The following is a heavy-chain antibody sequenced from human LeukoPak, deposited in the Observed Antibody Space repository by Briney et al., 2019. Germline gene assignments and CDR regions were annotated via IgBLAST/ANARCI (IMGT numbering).Heavy chain of an antibody. V-gene: IGHV4-59*01. CDR2: IYYSGST. CDR3: ARGHDYGDYGN. J-gene: IGHJ4*02. CDR1: GGSISSYY. Sequence: SETLSLTCTVSGGSISSYYWSSIRQPPGKGLEWIGYIYYSGSTNYNPSLKSRVTISVDTSKNQFSLKLSSVSASDTAVYYCARGHDYGDYGNWGQGALVTVSS. D-gene: IGHD4-17*01.